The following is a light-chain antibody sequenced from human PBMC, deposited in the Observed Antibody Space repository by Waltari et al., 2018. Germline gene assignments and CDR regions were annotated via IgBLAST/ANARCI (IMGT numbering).Light chain of an antibody. CDR2: EDS. Sequence: QSALTQPASVSGSPGQSITISCTGTNTDVGSYKLVSWYQQHPGKAPNLMIYEDSNWPSGFSHRFSGSKSGNTASLAISGLQADDEADYYCCSYAGGNTWVFGGGTKLTVL. CDR3: CSYAGGNTWV. J-gene: IGLJ3*02. V-gene: IGLV2-23*01. CDR1: NTDVGSYKL.